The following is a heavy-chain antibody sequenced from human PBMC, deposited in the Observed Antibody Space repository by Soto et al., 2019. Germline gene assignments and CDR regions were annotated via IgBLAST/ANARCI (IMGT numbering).Heavy chain of an antibody. CDR2: INAANGNT. Sequence: QVQLVHSGAEVKKPGASVKVSCKASGYTFTSYAIHWVRQAPGQRPEWMGWINAANGNTKYSQKFQGRVTITRDTSANTAYMELSSLTSEDTAIFYCTRDEAGYSNRGDFDYWGQGTQVTVSS. D-gene: IGHD6-13*01. J-gene: IGHJ4*02. V-gene: IGHV1-3*01. CDR1: GYTFTSYA. CDR3: TRDEAGYSNRGDFDY.